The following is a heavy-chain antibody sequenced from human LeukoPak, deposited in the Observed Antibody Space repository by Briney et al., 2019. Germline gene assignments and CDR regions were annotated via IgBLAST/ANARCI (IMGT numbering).Heavy chain of an antibody. J-gene: IGHJ3*02. V-gene: IGHV4-4*09. Sequence: SETLSLTCTVSGGSISSYYWSWIRQPPGKGLEWIGYIYTSGSTNYNPSLKSQVTISVDTSKNQFSLKLSSVTAADTAVYYCARGYCSGGSCYVPFDIWGQGTMVTVSS. CDR3: ARGYCSGGSCYVPFDI. D-gene: IGHD2-15*01. CDR1: GGSISSYY. CDR2: IYTSGST.